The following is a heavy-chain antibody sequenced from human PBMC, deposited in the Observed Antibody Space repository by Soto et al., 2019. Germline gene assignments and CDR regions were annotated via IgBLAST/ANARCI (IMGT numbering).Heavy chain of an antibody. CDR2: INHSGST. V-gene: IGHV4-34*01. CDR1: GGPFSGYY. CDR3: ARSPHTAMVWYYYYGMDV. Sequence: PSETLSLTCAVYGGPFSGYYWSWIRQPPGKGLEWIGEINHSGSTNYNPSLKSRVTISVDTSKNQFSLKLSSVTAADTAVYYCARSPHTAMVWYYYYGMDVWGQGTTVTV. J-gene: IGHJ6*02. D-gene: IGHD5-18*01.